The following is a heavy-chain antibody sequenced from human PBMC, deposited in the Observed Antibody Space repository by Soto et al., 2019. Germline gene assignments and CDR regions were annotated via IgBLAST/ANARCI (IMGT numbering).Heavy chain of an antibody. CDR2: IYYTGST. CDR1: GGSVSSGSYY. Sequence: TLSLTCTVSGGSVSSGSYYWSWIRQPPGKGLEWIGYIYYTGSTNYNPSLKSRVTISVDTSKNQFSLKLSSVTAADTAVYDCAKGTTVVIFFDYWGQGTLVTVAS. J-gene: IGHJ4*02. V-gene: IGHV4-61*01. D-gene: IGHD4-17*01. CDR3: AKGTTVVIFFDY.